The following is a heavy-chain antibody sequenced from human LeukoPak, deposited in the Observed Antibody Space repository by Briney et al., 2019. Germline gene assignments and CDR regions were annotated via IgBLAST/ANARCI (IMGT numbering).Heavy chain of an antibody. Sequence: SQTLSLTCTVSGGSISSGGYYWSWIRQPPEKGLEWIGYIYHSGSTYYNPSLKSRVTISVDRSKNQFSLKLSSVTAADTAVYYCARAWGNWGSRRRRNWYFDLWGRGTLVTVSS. D-gene: IGHD7-27*01. CDR3: ARAWGNWGSRRRRNWYFDL. V-gene: IGHV4-30-2*01. CDR2: IYHSGST. J-gene: IGHJ2*01. CDR1: GGSISSGGYY.